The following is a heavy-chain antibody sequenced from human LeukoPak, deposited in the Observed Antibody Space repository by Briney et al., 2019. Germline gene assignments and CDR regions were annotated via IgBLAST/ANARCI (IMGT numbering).Heavy chain of an antibody. CDR2: IYYSGSA. CDR1: GGSINSYY. J-gene: IGHJ4*02. V-gene: IGHV4-59*12. Sequence: SETLSLTCTVSGGSINSYYWSWIRQPPGKGLEWIGSIYYSGSAFYNSSLKSRVTISVDTSKNQFSLNLSSVTAADTAVYYCARGGGFFYVDFDCWGQGTLVTVSS. D-gene: IGHD3-22*01. CDR3: ARGGGFFYVDFDC.